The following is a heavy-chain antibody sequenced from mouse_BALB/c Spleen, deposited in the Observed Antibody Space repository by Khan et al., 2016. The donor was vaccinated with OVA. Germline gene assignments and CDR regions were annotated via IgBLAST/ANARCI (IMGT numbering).Heavy chain of an antibody. D-gene: IGHD1-1*01. CDR3: ARVGITTGYFDY. CDR1: GYTFTGYW. V-gene: IGHV1-87*01. J-gene: IGHJ2*01. CDR2: IYPGDGNT. Sequence: VQLQQSGTELARPGASVNLSCKASGYTFTGYWMQWVKQRPGQGLEWIGAIYPGDGNTRYTQKFKGKATLTADKSSSTAYMQLSSLASEDSAVYYCARVGITTGYFDYLGQGTTLTVSS.